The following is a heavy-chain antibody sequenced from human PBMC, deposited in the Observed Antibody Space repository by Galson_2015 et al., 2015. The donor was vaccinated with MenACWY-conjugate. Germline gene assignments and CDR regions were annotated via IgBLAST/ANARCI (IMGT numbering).Heavy chain of an antibody. CDR3: ARIPTWGSSFGYFDY. V-gene: IGHV4-59*08. Sequence: ATMSLTCTVSGGSISSHYWCWFRPPPGKGLEWIAYIRDTGSLKDNPSLKSRVTMSADKSNNKFSLRLISVTAADTAVYYCARIPTWGSSFGYFDYWGQGSVVAVSS. CDR1: GGSISSHY. D-gene: IGHD7-27*01. J-gene: IGHJ4*02. CDR2: IRDTGSL.